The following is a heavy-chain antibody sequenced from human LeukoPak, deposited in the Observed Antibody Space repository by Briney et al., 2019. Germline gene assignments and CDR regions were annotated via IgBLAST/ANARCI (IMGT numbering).Heavy chain of an antibody. CDR3: ARDELSWFDP. D-gene: IGHD1-7*01. CDR1: GGSISSGAYS. V-gene: IGHV4-30-2*01. J-gene: IGHJ5*02. Sequence: SETLSLTCAVSGGSISSGAYSWSWIRQPPGKGLEWIGYIYHSGSTYYNPSLKSRVTISVDRSKNQFSLKLSSVTAADTAVYYCARDELSWFDPWGQGTLVTVSS. CDR2: IYHSGST.